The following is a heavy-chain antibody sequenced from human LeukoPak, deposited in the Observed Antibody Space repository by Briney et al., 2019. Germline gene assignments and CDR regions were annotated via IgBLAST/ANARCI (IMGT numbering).Heavy chain of an antibody. CDR2: ISDSGDNT. D-gene: IGHD2-8*02. Sequence: GGSLRLSCAASGFNFGSYYMTWIRQAPGNGLEWVSVISDSGDNTYYADSVKGRFTVSRDNSRDTLYQQMNSLRAEDTALYYCAKKIGTGPGHNWFDPWGQGTLVTVSS. V-gene: IGHV3-23*01. CDR3: AKKIGTGPGHNWFDP. J-gene: IGHJ5*02. CDR1: GFNFGSYY.